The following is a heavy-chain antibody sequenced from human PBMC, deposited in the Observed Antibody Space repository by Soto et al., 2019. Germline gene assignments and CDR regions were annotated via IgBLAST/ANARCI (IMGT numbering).Heavy chain of an antibody. CDR2: ISSSSSTI. CDR3: ARESYGDYHDAFDI. D-gene: IGHD4-17*01. V-gene: IGHV3-48*02. J-gene: IGHJ3*02. Sequence: GGSLRLSCAASGFTFSSYSMNWVRQAPGKGLEWVSYISSSSSTIYYADSVKDRFTISRDNAKNSLYLQMNSLRDEDTAVYYCARESYGDYHDAFDIWGQGTMVTVSS. CDR1: GFTFSSYS.